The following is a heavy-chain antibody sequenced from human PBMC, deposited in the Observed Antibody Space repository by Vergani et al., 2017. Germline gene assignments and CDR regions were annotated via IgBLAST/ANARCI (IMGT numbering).Heavy chain of an antibody. D-gene: IGHD3-10*01. Sequence: QVQLVESGGGLVKPGGSLRLSCAASGFTFSDYNMSWSRQAPGKGLEWVSYISSSGSTIYYADSVKGRFTISRDNAKNSLYLQMNSLRAEDTAVYYCASNPSSGDLDFDLWGRGTLVTVSS. CDR2: ISSSGSTI. V-gene: IGHV3-11*01. CDR3: ASNPSSGDLDFDL. J-gene: IGHJ2*01. CDR1: GFTFSDYN.